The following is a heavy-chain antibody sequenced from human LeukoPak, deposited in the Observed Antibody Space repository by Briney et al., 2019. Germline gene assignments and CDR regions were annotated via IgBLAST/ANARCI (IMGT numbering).Heavy chain of an antibody. J-gene: IGHJ6*04. V-gene: IGHV4-34*01. CDR1: GGSFSGYY. CDR3: ASNYYYGSGV. CDR2: INHSGST. Sequence: SETLSLTCAVYGGSFSGYYWSWIRQPPGKGLEWIGEINHSGSTNYNPSLKSRATISVDTSKNQFSLKLSSVTAADTAVYYCASNYYYGSGVWGKGTTVTVSS.